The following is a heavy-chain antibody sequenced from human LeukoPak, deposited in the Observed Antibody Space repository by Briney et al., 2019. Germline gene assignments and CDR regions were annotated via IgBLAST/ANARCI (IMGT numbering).Heavy chain of an antibody. CDR1: GGSISSYY. D-gene: IGHD1-26*01. CDR3: ARGDSGSYNFPYYFDY. J-gene: IGHJ4*02. CDR2: IYYSGST. Sequence: SETLSLTCTVSGGSISSYYWSWIRQPPGKGLEWIGYIYYSGSTNYNPSLKSRVTISVDTSKNQFSLKLSSVTAADTAVYYCARGDSGSYNFPYYFDYWGQGTLVTVSS. V-gene: IGHV4-59*01.